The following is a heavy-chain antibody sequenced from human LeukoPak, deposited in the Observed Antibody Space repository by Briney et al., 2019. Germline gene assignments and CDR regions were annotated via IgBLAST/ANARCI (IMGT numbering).Heavy chain of an antibody. J-gene: IGHJ4*02. Sequence: SVKVSFKASGGTFSRFTISWVRQAPGQGFEWMGGITPIFGTANFAQKFQGRVSITADGSTSTAFMELSSLRSEDTAVYYCAREWGLESSGYYYAYWGQGTLVTVSS. CDR1: GGTFSRFT. CDR2: ITPIFGTA. D-gene: IGHD3-22*01. V-gene: IGHV1-69*01. CDR3: AREWGLESSGYYYAY.